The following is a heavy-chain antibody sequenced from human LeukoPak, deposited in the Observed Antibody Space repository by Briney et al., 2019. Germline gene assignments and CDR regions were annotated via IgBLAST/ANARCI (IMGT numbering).Heavy chain of an antibody. CDR3: ARGSRYCSGGSCLFWYFDL. D-gene: IGHD2-15*01. J-gene: IGHJ2*01. CDR1: GYTFTSYD. CDR2: MNPNSGNT. V-gene: IGHV1-8*01. Sequence: GASVKVSCKASGYTFTSYDINWVRQATGQGLEWMGWMNPNSGNTGHAQKFQGRVTMTRNTSISTAYMELSSLRSEDTAVYYCARGSRYCSGGSCLFWYFDLWGRGTLVTVSS.